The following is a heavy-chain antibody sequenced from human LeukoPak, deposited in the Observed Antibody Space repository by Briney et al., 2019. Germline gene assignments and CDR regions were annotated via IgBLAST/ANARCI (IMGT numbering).Heavy chain of an antibody. CDR3: AKDRSAIFDY. D-gene: IGHD1-26*01. CDR2: ISYVGSNK. J-gene: IGHJ4*02. V-gene: IGHV3-30*18. CDR1: GFTFSSYG. Sequence: GGSLRLSCAASGFTFSSYGMHWVRQAPGKGLEWVAVISYVGSNKYYADSVKGRFTISRDNSKNTLYLQMNSLRAEDTAVYYCAKDRSAIFDYWGQGTLVTVSS.